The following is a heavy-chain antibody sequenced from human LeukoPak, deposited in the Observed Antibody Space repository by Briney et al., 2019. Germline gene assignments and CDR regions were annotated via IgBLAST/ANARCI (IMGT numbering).Heavy chain of an antibody. V-gene: IGHV4-39*01. Sequence: SETLSLTCSVSGGSINTSGYYWGWIRQPPGKGLAWIVSIYFSGTTYYDPSLASRVIVSVDTSKNQLSLKLNSVTAADTAVYYCARQGCTNGVCYVADYWGQGTLVTVSS. J-gene: IGHJ4*02. CDR1: GGSINTSGYY. CDR3: ARQGCTNGVCYVADY. D-gene: IGHD2-8*01. CDR2: IYFSGTT.